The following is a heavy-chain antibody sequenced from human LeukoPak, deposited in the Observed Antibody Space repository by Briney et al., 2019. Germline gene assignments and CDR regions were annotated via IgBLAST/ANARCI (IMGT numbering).Heavy chain of an antibody. CDR1: GGSISSYY. J-gene: IGHJ4*02. CDR3: ARVVYYDSSGYYLFDY. V-gene: IGHV4-59*01. CDR2: IYYSGST. D-gene: IGHD3-22*01. Sequence: SETLSLTCTVSGGSISSYYWSWIRQPPGKGLEWIGYIYYSGSTNYNPSLKSRVTISVDTSKNQFSLKLSSVTAADTAVYYCARVVYYDSSGYYLFDYWGQGTLVTVSS.